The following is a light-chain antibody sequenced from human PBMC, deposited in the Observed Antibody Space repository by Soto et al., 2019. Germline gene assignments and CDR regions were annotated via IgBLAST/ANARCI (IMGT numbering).Light chain of an antibody. Sequence: EIVLTQSPGTLSLSTGERATLSCRASQSVTSSSLAWYQQKPGQAPRLLIYDASIRATGIPDRFSGSGSGTDFTLTISRLEPEDFAVFYCQQYGSSITFGQGTRLAIK. V-gene: IGKV3-20*01. CDR2: DAS. J-gene: IGKJ5*01. CDR3: QQYGSSIT. CDR1: QSVTSSS.